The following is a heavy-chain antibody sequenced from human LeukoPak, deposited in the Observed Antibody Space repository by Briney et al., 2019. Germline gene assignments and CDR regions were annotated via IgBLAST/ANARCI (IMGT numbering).Heavy chain of an antibody. V-gene: IGHV3-21*01. J-gene: IGHJ6*02. CDR2: ISSSSNYI. Sequence: NSGGSLRLSCAASGFTFSSYSMNWVRQAPGKGLEWVSSISSSSNYIYYADSLKGRFTISRDNAKLSLYLQMNSLRAEDTAVYYCARDLYGDYGMDVWGQGTTVTVSS. D-gene: IGHD4-17*01. CDR1: GFTFSSYS. CDR3: ARDLYGDYGMDV.